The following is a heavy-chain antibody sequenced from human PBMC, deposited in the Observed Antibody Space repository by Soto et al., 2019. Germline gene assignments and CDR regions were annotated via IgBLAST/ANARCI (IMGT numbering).Heavy chain of an antibody. J-gene: IGHJ4*02. Sequence: PGESLKISCKTSGYSFANYWIGWVRQMPGKGLEWMGIIHPYDSDTRYNPSFQGQVTFSVDKSITTAYLQWSSLEASDTAKYYCTRGYEDNSVWGSFRPFDYWGQETLVTVSS. CDR2: IHPYDSDT. D-gene: IGHD3-16*02. CDR1: GYSFANYW. CDR3: TRGYEDNSVWGSFRPFDY. V-gene: IGHV5-51*01.